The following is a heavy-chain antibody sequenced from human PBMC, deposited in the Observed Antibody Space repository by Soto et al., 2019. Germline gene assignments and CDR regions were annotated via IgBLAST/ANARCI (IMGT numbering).Heavy chain of an antibody. CDR1: GFTFSSYA. D-gene: IGHD5-12*01. V-gene: IGHV3-64*01. Sequence: EVQLVESGGGLVQPGGSLRLSCAASGFTFSSYAMHWVRQAPGKGLESVSAISSNGGSTYYANSVKGRFTISRDNSKNTLYLQMGSLRAEDMAVYYCARGSNGYHFDYWGQGTLVTVSS. CDR3: ARGSNGYHFDY. J-gene: IGHJ4*02. CDR2: ISSNGGST.